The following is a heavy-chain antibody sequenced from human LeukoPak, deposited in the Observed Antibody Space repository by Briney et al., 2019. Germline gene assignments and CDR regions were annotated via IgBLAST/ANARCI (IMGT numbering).Heavy chain of an antibody. CDR2: IYYSGST. CDR1: GGSTSSYY. Sequence: PSETLSLTCTVSGGSTSSYYWSWIRQPPGKGLEWIGHIYYSGSTNYNPSLKSRVTISVDTSKNQFSLKLSSVTAADTAVYYCARLWAAADIPDYWGQGTLVTVSS. V-gene: IGHV4-59*01. CDR3: ARLWAAADIPDY. D-gene: IGHD6-13*01. J-gene: IGHJ4*02.